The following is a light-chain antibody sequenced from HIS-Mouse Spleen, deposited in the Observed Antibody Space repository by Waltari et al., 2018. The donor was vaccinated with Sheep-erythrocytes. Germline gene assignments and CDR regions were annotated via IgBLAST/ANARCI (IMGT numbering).Light chain of an antibody. CDR1: SSDVGGYNY. Sequence: QSALTQPRSVSGSPGQSVTISCTGTSSDVGGYNYVSWYQQPPGKAPKLMIYDVSNRPSGVSNRFSGSKSGNTASLTISGLQAEDEADYYCSSYTSSSTLVFGTGTKVTVL. V-gene: IGLV2-14*03. CDR3: SSYTSSSTLV. CDR2: DVS. J-gene: IGLJ1*01.